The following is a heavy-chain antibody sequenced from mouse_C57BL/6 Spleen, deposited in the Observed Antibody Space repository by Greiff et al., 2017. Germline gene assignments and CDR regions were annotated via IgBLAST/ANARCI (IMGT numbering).Heavy chain of an antibody. Sequence: VQLQQSGPGLVQPSQSLSITCTVSGFSFTRYGVHWVRQSPGKGLEWLGVIWSGGSTDYNAAFISRLSISKENSKSQVFFKMNRLQADDTAIYYCARKGGIYNAMDYWGQGTSVTVSS. CDR3: ARKGGIYNAMDY. V-gene: IGHV2-2*01. CDR1: GFSFTRYG. CDR2: IWSGGST. J-gene: IGHJ4*01.